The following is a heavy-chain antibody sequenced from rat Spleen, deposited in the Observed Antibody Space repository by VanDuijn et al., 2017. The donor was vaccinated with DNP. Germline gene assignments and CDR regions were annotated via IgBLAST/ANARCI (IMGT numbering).Heavy chain of an antibody. Sequence: EVQLVESGGGLVQPGRSLKLSCAASGFTFSDYYMAWVRQAPTKGLEWVACMSPTTRSSYYRDSVRGRFTVSRDDSTSTLYLQMDSLRSEDTATYYCARQLGDYWGQGVMVTVSS. CDR1: GFTFSDYY. CDR2: MSPTTRSS. CDR3: ARQLGDY. J-gene: IGHJ2*01. D-gene: IGHD5-1*01. V-gene: IGHV5-25*01.